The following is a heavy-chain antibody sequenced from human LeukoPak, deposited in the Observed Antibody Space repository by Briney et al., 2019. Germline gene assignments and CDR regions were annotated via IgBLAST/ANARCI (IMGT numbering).Heavy chain of an antibody. CDR3: AGGLTMVRGALRWFDP. CDR1: GFTFSSYE. Sequence: GGSLRLSCAASGFTFSSYEMNWVRQAPGKGLEWVSYISSSGSTIYYADPVKGRFTISRDNAKNSLYLQMNSLRAEDTAVYYCAGGLTMVRGALRWFDPWGQGTLVTVSS. CDR2: ISSSGSTI. D-gene: IGHD3-10*01. V-gene: IGHV3-48*03. J-gene: IGHJ5*02.